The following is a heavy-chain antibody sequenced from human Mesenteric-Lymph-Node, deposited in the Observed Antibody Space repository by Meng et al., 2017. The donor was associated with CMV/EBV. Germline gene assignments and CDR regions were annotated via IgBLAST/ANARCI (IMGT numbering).Heavy chain of an antibody. Sequence: GGSLRLSCAASGFTFSSYAMHWVRQAPGKGLEWVAVISYDGSNKYYADSVKGRFTISRDNAKNSLYLQMNSLRAEDTAVYYCARELRFLEWLLYRSDYYYHGMDVWGQGTTVTVSS. J-gene: IGHJ6*02. V-gene: IGHV3-30-3*01. CDR2: ISYDGSNK. CDR1: GFTFSSYA. D-gene: IGHD3-3*01. CDR3: ARELRFLEWLLYRSDYYYHGMDV.